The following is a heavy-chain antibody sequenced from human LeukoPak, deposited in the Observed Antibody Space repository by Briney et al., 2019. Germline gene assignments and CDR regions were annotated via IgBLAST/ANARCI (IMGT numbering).Heavy chain of an antibody. J-gene: IGHJ4*02. Sequence: PGGSLRLSCAASGFTFSSNWMCWVRQAPGKGLEWVANINQDGSDKKYVDSVKGRFTISRDNARNSLFLQMNSLRVEDTAVYFCAKHPAFDYWGQGSLVTVSS. CDR3: AKHPAFDY. CDR1: GFTFSSNW. CDR2: INQDGSDK. D-gene: IGHD2-21*01. V-gene: IGHV3-7*01.